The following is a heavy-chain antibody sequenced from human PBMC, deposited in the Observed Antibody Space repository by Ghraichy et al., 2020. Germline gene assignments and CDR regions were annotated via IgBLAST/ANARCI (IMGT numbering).Heavy chain of an antibody. D-gene: IGHD4-17*01. CDR1: GGSISSYY. Sequence: SETLSLTCTVSGGSISSYYWSWILQPPGKGLEWIGYIYYSGSTNYNPSLKSRVTISVDTSKNQFSLKLSSVTAADTAVYYCARGRYGDVQPRFDYWGQGTLVTVSS. CDR3: ARGRYGDVQPRFDY. V-gene: IGHV4-59*01. J-gene: IGHJ4*02. CDR2: IYYSGST.